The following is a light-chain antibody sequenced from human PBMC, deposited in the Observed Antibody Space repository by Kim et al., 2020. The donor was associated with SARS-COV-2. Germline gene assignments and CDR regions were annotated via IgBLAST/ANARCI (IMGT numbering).Light chain of an antibody. V-gene: IGKV3-20*01. J-gene: IGKJ5*01. CDR2: GAA. CDR1: QSDSRSQ. CDR3: QQYGGSPPHT. Sequence: PGERAIPPRRASQSDSRSQLAWYQQKPGQPPRLLIYGAANRATGIPARFSGSGSGTEFTLTISRLDPEDFAVYYCQQYGGSPPHTFGRGTRLEIK.